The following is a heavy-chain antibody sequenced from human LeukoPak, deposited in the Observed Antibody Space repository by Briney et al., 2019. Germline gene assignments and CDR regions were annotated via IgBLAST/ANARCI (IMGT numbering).Heavy chain of an antibody. CDR1: GFTFSSCA. J-gene: IGHJ4*02. CDR2: ISGGGGST. V-gene: IGHV3-23*01. Sequence: GGSLRLSCAPSGFTFSSCAMSWVRQAPGKGLEWVSAISGGGGSTYYADSVKGWFTISRDNSENTLYLQMNSLRAEDTAVYYCAKQARIAAAGTETSYYFDYWGQGTLVTVSS. CDR3: AKQARIAAAGTETSYYFDY. D-gene: IGHD6-13*01.